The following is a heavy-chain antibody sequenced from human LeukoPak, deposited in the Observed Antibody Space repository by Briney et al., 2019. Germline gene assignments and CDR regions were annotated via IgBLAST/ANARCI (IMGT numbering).Heavy chain of an antibody. V-gene: IGHV1-18*01. CDR3: ARDPSWFGELDYYYMDV. J-gene: IGHJ6*03. D-gene: IGHD3-10*01. CDR2: ISAYNGNT. Sequence: EASVKVSCKASGYTFTSYGISWVRQAPGQGLEWMGWISAYNGNTNYAQKLQGRITMATDTSTSTAYMELRSLRSDDTAVYYCARDPSWFGELDYYYMDVWGKGTTVTISS. CDR1: GYTFTSYG.